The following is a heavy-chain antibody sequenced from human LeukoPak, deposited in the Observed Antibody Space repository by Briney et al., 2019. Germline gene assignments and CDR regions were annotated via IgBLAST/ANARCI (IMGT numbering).Heavy chain of an antibody. J-gene: IGHJ4*02. Sequence: PSETLSLTCAVYGGSFSGYYWSWIRQPAGKGLEWIGRIYTSGSTNYNPSLKSRVTMSVDTSKNQVSLKLSSVTAADTAVYYCARGLWDFDYRGQGTLVTVSS. V-gene: IGHV4-59*10. CDR1: GGSFSGYY. CDR2: IYTSGST. D-gene: IGHD3-16*01. CDR3: ARGLWDFDY.